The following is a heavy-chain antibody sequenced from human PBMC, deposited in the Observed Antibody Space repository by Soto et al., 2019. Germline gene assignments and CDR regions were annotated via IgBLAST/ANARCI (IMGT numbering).Heavy chain of an antibody. CDR3: TTGSVEGI. J-gene: IGHJ6*02. V-gene: IGHV3-15*07. D-gene: IGHD2-15*01. CDR2: IKTSAGGGAT. CDR1: GFSFNEAW. Sequence: VQLVESAGGLVKPGGSLRLSCVASGFSFNEAWMNWVRQAPGEGLEWVGRIKTSAGGGATDYAAPLQGRFTISRDDSKNALYLHMNGLRTEHTASYYCTTGSVEGIWGQGTTVTVSS.